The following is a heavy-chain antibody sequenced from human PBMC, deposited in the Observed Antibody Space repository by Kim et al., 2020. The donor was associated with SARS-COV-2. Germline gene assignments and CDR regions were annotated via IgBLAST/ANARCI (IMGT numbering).Heavy chain of an antibody. V-gene: IGHV3-33*01. CDR1: GFTFSSYG. CDR3: ARGWSGSMTVDY. J-gene: IGHJ4*02. CDR2: IWYVGSNK. Sequence: GGSLRLFCAASGFTFSSYGMHWVRQAPGKGLEWVAVIWYVGSNKYYADSVKGRFTISRDNSKNTLYLQMNSLRAEDTAVYYCARGWSGSMTVDYWGQGTLVSVPS. D-gene: IGHD3-3*01.